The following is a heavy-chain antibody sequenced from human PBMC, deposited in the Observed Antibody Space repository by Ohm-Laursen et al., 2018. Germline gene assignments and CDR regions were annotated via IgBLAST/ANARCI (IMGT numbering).Heavy chain of an antibody. D-gene: IGHD2-2*01. CDR2: ICYDGSNK. J-gene: IGHJ6*02. CDR3: ARGIRTLDYYYGMDV. CDR1: GFTFSSYG. V-gene: IGHV3-33*01. Sequence: SLRLSCSASGFTFSSYGMHWVRQAPGKGLEGAAVICYDGSNKYYADSVKGRFTISRDNSKNTLYLQMNSLRAEDTAVYYCARGIRTLDYYYGMDVWGQGTTVTVSS.